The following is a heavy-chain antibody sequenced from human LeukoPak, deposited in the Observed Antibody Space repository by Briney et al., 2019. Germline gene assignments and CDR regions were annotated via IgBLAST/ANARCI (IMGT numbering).Heavy chain of an antibody. D-gene: IGHD2-15*01. CDR1: GGSISSTTYC. CDR2: ICYSGST. CDR3: ARGFCRGESCYSAEYFQH. Sequence: KSSETLSLTCTVSGGSISSTTYCWGWICQPPGKGLEWIGSICYSGSTFYNPSLKSRVTLSVDTSKNQFSLKLSSVTAADTAVYFCARGFCRGESCYSAEYFQHWGQGTLVTVSS. J-gene: IGHJ1*01. V-gene: IGHV4-39*01.